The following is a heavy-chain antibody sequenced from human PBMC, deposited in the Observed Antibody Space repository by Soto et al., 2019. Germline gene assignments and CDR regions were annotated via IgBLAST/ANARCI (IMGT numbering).Heavy chain of an antibody. CDR2: IWFDGNNK. J-gene: IGHJ5*02. CDR3: ARDREARSRWEPPAES. D-gene: IGHD1-26*01. V-gene: IGHV3-33*04. Sequence: QVQLVESGGGVVQPGTSLRLSCVTSGFSFSSYGIHWVRQAPGTGLEWVGVIWFDGNNKYYGESVKGRFAISRDNFKDTVYLQMDSLRAEDTAIYYCARDREARSRWEPPAESWGQGHLVTVAA. CDR1: GFSFSSYG.